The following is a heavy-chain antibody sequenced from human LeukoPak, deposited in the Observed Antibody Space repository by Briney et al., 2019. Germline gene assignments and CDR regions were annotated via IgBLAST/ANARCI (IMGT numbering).Heavy chain of an antibody. D-gene: IGHD3-3*02. CDR2: IYYSGST. CDR3: ARDRSISVIAHAFHI. Sequence: SETLSLTCTVSGGSITSSSYYWGWIRQPPGKGLEWIGSIYYSGSTHYSPSLKSRVTISVDMSKNQFSLKLSSVTAADTAVYYCARDRSISVIAHAFHIWGQGTMVTVSS. V-gene: IGHV4-39*07. J-gene: IGHJ3*02. CDR1: GGSITSSSYY.